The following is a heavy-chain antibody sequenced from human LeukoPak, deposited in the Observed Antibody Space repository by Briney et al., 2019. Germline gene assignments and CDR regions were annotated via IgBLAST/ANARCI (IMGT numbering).Heavy chain of an antibody. J-gene: IGHJ4*02. D-gene: IGHD3-10*01. CDR2: IYYSGST. CDR1: GGSISSSSYY. Sequence: SETLSLTCTVSGGSISSSSYYWGWLRQPPGKVLEWIGSIYYSGSTYYNPSLKSRVTISVDTSKNQFSLKLSSVTAADTAVYYCARRLRMWFGELVYFDYWGQGTLVTVSS. V-gene: IGHV4-39*01. CDR3: ARRLRMWFGELVYFDY.